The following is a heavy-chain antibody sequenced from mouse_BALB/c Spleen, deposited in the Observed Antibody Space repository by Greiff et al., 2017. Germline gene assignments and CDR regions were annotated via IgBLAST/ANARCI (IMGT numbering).Heavy chain of an antibody. D-gene: IGHD2-10*02. CDR1: GFNIKDYY. CDR3: ARKYGNWYFDV. V-gene: IGHV14-1*02. CDR2: IDPENGNT. J-gene: IGHJ1*01. Sequence: VQLKESGAELVRPGALVKLSCKASGFNIKDYYMHWVKQRPEQGLEWIGWIDPENGNTIYDPKFQGKASITADTSSNTAYLQLSSMTSEDTAVYYCARKYGNWYFDVWGAGTTVTVSS.